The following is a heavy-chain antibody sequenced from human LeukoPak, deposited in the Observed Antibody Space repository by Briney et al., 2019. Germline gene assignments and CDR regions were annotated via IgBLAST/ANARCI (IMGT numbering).Heavy chain of an antibody. CDR3: ARGSGSTYYDILTGPYYFDY. CDR2: ISAYNGNT. V-gene: IGHV1-18*01. D-gene: IGHD3-9*01. Sequence: ASVKVSCKASGYTFTSYGISWVRQAPGQGLEWMGWISAYNGNTNYAQKLQGRVTMTTDTSTSTAYMELSRLRSDDTAVYYCARGSGSTYYDILTGPYYFDYWGQGTLVTVSS. CDR1: GYTFTSYG. J-gene: IGHJ4*02.